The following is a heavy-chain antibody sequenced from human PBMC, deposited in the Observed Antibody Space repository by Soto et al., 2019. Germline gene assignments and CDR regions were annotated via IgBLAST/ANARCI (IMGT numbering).Heavy chain of an antibody. CDR1: GGSISSGGYY. V-gene: IGHV4-31*03. CDR3: ARREVGIGGFDY. D-gene: IGHD2-21*01. CDR2: IYYSGST. J-gene: IGHJ4*02. Sequence: SETLSLTCTVSGGSISSGGYYWSWIRQHPGKGLEWIGYIYYSGSTYYNPSLKSRVTISVDTSKNQFSLKLSSVTAAVTAVYYCARREVGIGGFDYWGRGTLVTVSS.